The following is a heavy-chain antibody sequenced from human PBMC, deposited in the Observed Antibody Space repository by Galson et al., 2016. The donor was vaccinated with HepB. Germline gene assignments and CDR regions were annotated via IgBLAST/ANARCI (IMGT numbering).Heavy chain of an antibody. Sequence: SLRLSCAASGFSFSNYHMNWIRQAPGKGLEWVSYISTSGDFMLYADSVRGRFTISRDNVKKSLYLQMTNLRAEDTAVYYCARDLPDDSVEYFDVFDLWGQGTMVTVSS. J-gene: IGHJ3*01. CDR3: ARDLPDDSVEYFDVFDL. CDR2: ISTSGDFM. D-gene: IGHD4-17*01. V-gene: IGHV3-11*01. CDR1: GFSFSNYH.